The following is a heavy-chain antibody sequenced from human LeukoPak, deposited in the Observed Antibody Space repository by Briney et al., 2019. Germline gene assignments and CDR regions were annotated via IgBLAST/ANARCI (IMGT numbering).Heavy chain of an antibody. CDR1: GFSVSNYY. Sequence: GGSLRLSCAASGFSVSNYYMSWVRQPPGKGLEWVSVMYTGGGRYYGDSVKGRFTISRDNSKNTLYLQMNSLRAEDTAVYYCAKYLLEQLVLSHYFDYWGQGALVTVSS. CDR2: MYTGGGR. CDR3: AKYLLEQLVLSHYFDY. J-gene: IGHJ4*02. V-gene: IGHV3-53*01. D-gene: IGHD6-13*01.